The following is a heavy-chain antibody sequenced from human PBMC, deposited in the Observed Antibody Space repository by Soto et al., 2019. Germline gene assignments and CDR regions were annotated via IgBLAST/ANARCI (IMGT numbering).Heavy chain of an antibody. V-gene: IGHV3-23*01. Sequence: GGSLRLSCAASGFTFSSYAMSWVRQAPGKGLEWVSAIGGSGGSTYYADSVKGRFTISRDNSKNTLYLQMNSLRAEDTAVYYCAKTPLITMIVVVLGGGFDYWGQGTLVTVSS. CDR1: GFTFSSYA. CDR3: AKTPLITMIVVVLGGGFDY. D-gene: IGHD3-22*01. CDR2: IGGSGGST. J-gene: IGHJ4*02.